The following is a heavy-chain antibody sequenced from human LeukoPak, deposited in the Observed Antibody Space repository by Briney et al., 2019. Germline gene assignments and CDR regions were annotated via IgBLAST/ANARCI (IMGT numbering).Heavy chain of an antibody. CDR2: ISSSSRAT. Sequence: GGSLRLSCTASGFTFSNYHMKWVRQAPGKGLEWVSYISSSSRATYYADSVKGRFTISRDNAKDSLYLQMNSLTDEDTALYYCARDFFRGVRSGLDYWGQGTLVTVSS. CDR3: ARDFFRGVRSGLDY. J-gene: IGHJ4*02. CDR1: GFTFSNYH. D-gene: IGHD3-3*01. V-gene: IGHV3-48*02.